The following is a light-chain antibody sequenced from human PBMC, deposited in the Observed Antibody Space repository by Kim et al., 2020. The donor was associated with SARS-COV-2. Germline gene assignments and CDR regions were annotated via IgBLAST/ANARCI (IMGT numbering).Light chain of an antibody. V-gene: IGLV10-54*01. CDR3: SAWDSSLSAWV. Sequence: RQTATLSCTGNSNNVGNQGAAWLQQPQGHPPKLVSYRNGNRPSGISGRLSASRSGNTAFLTIAGLQVEDEADYYCSAWDSSLSAWVFGGGTQLTVL. CDR2: RNG. CDR1: SNNVGNQG. J-gene: IGLJ3*02.